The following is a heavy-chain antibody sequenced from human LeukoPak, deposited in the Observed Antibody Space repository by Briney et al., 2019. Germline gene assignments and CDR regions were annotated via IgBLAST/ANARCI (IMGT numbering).Heavy chain of an antibody. CDR3: ARGSSNFDY. V-gene: IGHV3-66*01. CDR2: IYSGGST. Sequence: GGSLRLSCAASGFTVSSNYMNWVRQAPGKGLEWVSVIYSGGSTYYADSVQGRFTISRDNTKNTLYLQVNSLRAEDTAVYYCARGSSNFDYWGQGTLVTVSS. CDR1: GFTVSSNY. J-gene: IGHJ4*02.